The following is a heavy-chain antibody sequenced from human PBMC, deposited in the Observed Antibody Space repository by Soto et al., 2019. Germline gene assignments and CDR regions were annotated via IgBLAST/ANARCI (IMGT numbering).Heavy chain of an antibody. CDR1: EFTFSGRS. V-gene: IGHV3-74*01. D-gene: IGHD3-10*01. J-gene: IGHJ6*03. CDR2: IDKVGTDS. CDR3: ARGWFGPDV. Sequence: EVQLVESGGGLVQPGGSLRLSCAASEFTFSGRSVHWVRQAPGKGLVWVSGIDKVGTDSTYADSVKGRLTSSRDNAKNTVYLQMNSLRVEVTGVYYCARGWFGPDVWGKGTTVTVSS.